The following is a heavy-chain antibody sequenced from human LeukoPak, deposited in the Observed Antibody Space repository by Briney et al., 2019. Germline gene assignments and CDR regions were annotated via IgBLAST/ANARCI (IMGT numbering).Heavy chain of an antibody. CDR1: GGSISSGGYY. CDR3: ARDVPHLPAAKYYYYGMDV. CDR2: IYYSGST. J-gene: IGHJ6*02. D-gene: IGHD2-2*01. V-gene: IGHV4-31*03. Sequence: SQTLSLTCTVSGGSISSGGYYWSWIRQHPGKGLEWIGYIYYSGSTYYNPSLKSRVTISVDTSKNQFSLKLSSVTAADTAVYYCARDVPHLPAAKYYYYGMDVWGQGTTVTVSS.